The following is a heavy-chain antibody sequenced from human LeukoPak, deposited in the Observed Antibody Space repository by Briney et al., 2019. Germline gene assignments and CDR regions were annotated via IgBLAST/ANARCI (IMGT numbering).Heavy chain of an antibody. CDR1: GFTFSSYE. Sequence: PGGSLRLSCAASGFTFSSYEMNWVRQAPGKGLEWVSYISNSGRTIYYADSVKGRFTISRGNAENSLYLQMNSLRAEDTAVYYCARVIATRPHYHYYMDVWGKGTTVTVSS. V-gene: IGHV3-48*03. D-gene: IGHD6-6*01. J-gene: IGHJ6*03. CDR3: ARVIATRPHYHYYMDV. CDR2: ISNSGRTI.